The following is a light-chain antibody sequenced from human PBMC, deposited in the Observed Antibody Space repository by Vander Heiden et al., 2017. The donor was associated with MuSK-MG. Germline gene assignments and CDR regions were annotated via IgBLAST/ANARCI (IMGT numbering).Light chain of an antibody. CDR3: QQDHNLPIT. J-gene: IGKJ4*01. V-gene: IGKV1-33*01. CDR2: DAF. Sequence: DIQMTQSPSSLSASVGDRVTITCQASQDIGNYLTWYQQKPGKAPKLLIYDAFYLETGVPSRFSGNGSGTDFTFTISSLQPEDLATYYCQQDHNLPITFGGGTKVXI. CDR1: QDIGNY.